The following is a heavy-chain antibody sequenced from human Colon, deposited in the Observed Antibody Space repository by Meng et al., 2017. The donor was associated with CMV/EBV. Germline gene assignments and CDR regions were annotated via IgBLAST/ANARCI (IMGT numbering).Heavy chain of an antibody. D-gene: IGHD2-8*01. V-gene: IGHV3-30*02. Sequence: GESLKISCAAPGFTFSNHGMHWVSQATGKGLEWLAFILFDGTNQYYGDSVKGRFTISRDNYKSTLFLQMSSLRAEDTAVYYCAKDPNETHDYPKGAYNYYGMDVWGQGTTVTVSS. J-gene: IGHJ6*02. CDR2: ILFDGTNQ. CDR3: AKDPNETHDYPKGAYNYYGMDV. CDR1: GFTFSNHG.